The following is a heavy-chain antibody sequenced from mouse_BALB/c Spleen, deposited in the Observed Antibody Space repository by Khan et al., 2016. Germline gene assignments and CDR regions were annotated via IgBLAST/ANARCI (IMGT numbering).Heavy chain of an antibody. D-gene: IGHD1-1*01. CDR2: INTYSGES. CDR1: GYTFTNYG. V-gene: IGHV9-3-1*01. Sequence: QIQLVQSGPELTQPGKTVKISCKASGYTFTNYGMNWVKQAPGKGLKWMGWINTYSGESTYADDFKGRFAFSLETSANTAYLQINNLKNEDTATYFCARYRYYYGRSRDFDVWGAGATVTVPS. J-gene: IGHJ1*01. CDR3: ARYRYYYGRSRDFDV.